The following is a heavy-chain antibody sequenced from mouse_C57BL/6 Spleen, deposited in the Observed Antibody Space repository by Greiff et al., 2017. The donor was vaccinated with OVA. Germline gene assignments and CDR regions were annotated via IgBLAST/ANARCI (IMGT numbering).Heavy chain of an antibody. J-gene: IGHJ2*01. CDR1: GYTFTDYY. Sequence: EVQLQQSGPELVKPGASVKISCKASGYTFTDYYMNWVKQSHGKSLEWIGDINPNNGGTSYNQKFKGKATLTVDKSSSTAYMELRSLTSEDSAVYYCARAGSSYFDYWGQGTTLTVSS. V-gene: IGHV1-26*01. D-gene: IGHD1-1*01. CDR3: ARAGSSYFDY. CDR2: INPNNGGT.